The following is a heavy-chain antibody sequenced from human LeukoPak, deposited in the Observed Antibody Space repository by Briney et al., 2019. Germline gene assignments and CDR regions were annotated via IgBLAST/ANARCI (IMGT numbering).Heavy chain of an antibody. D-gene: IGHD5-12*01. CDR2: ISRDGLDT. V-gene: IGHV3-30*04. J-gene: IGHJ4*02. CDR1: EFTFSTYA. CDR3: ARRGSGYTEPIDY. Sequence: GGSLRLSCAASEFTFSTYAMHWVRQAPGKGPEWVAVISRDGLDTYYADSVRGRFTISRDNSKNTLYLQMNSLRAEDTAVYYCARRGSGYTEPIDYWGQGTLVTVSS.